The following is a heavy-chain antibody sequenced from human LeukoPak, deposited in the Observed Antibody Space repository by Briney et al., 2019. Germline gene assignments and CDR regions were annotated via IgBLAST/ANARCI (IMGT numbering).Heavy chain of an antibody. CDR3: KRESWSAASGRGYYFDY. Sequence: GGSLRLSCAACGFIFNSFEMNWVRQAPGKGLEWVSYISSSGGTIYYADSVKARSTISRDNAKNSLYLQMNSLRAEDTAVYYCKRESWSAASGRGYYFDYWGQGTLVTVSS. D-gene: IGHD6-13*01. J-gene: IGHJ4*02. V-gene: IGHV3-48*03. CDR1: GFIFNSFE. CDR2: ISSSGGTI.